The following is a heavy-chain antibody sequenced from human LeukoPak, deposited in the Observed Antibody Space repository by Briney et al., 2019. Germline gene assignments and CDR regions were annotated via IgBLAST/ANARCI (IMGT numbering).Heavy chain of an antibody. CDR1: GGTFSSYA. V-gene: IGHV1-69*06. Sequence: ASVKVSCKASGGTFSSYAISWVRQAPGQGLEWMGGIIPIFGTANYAQKFQGRVTMTEDTSTDTAYMELSSLRSEDTAVYYCATPLYYDYVWGSYRYRDAFDIWGQGTMVTVSS. D-gene: IGHD3-16*02. CDR3: ATPLYYDYVWGSYRYRDAFDI. J-gene: IGHJ3*02. CDR2: IIPIFGTA.